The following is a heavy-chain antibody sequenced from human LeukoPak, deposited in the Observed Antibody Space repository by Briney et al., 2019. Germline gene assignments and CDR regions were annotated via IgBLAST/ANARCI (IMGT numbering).Heavy chain of an antibody. D-gene: IGHD3-22*01. CDR2: ISAYNGNT. CDR1: GYTFTSYG. CDR3: ARDSPTVGSIVVVIPPFY. V-gene: IGHV1-18*01. Sequence: ASVKVSCKASGYTFTSYGISWVRQAPGQGLEWMGWISAYNGNTNYAQKLQGRVPMTTDTSTSTAYMELRSLRSDDTAVYYCARDSPTVGSIVVVIPPFYRGQGTLVTVSS. J-gene: IGHJ4*02.